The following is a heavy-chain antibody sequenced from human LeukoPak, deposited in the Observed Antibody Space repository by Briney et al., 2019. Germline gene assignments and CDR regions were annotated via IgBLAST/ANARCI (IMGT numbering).Heavy chain of an antibody. Sequence: GGSLRLSCAASGFTFSSFSMNWVRQAPGKGLEWVSSITSSGSDIYYADSVKGRFTISRDNAKNSLYLQMNSLRAEDTAVYNCASLMTAVTIPDYWGQGTLVTVSS. CDR3: ASLMTAVTIPDY. J-gene: IGHJ4*01. CDR1: GFTFSSFS. CDR2: ITSSGSDI. D-gene: IGHD4-17*01. V-gene: IGHV3-21*01.